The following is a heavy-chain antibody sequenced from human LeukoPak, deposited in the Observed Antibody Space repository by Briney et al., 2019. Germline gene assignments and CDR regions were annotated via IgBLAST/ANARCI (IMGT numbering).Heavy chain of an antibody. V-gene: IGHV1-2*02. J-gene: IGHJ4*02. CDR1: GYTFTGYF. CDR2: INPDSGGT. D-gene: IGHD6-13*01. CDR3: ARVVDSSSRYYFDY. Sequence: ASVKVSCKASGYTFTGYFMHWVRQAPGQGLVWMGWINPDSGGTAYAQKFQGRVTMTMDPSISTAYMELSRLRSDDTAVYYCARVVDSSSRYYFDYWGQGTLVTVSS.